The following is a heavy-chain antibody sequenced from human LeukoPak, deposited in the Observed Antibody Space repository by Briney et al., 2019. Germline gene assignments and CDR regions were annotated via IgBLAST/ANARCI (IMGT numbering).Heavy chain of an antibody. Sequence: ATVKVSCKASGGTFSSYAISWVRQAPGQGLEWMGRIIPILGIANYAQKFQGRVTITADKSTSTAYMELSSLRSEDTAVYYCASRSGDGYNYGFFDYWGQGTLVTVSS. CDR3: ASRSGDGYNYGFFDY. J-gene: IGHJ4*02. CDR1: GGTFSSYA. CDR2: IIPILGIA. V-gene: IGHV1-69*04. D-gene: IGHD5-24*01.